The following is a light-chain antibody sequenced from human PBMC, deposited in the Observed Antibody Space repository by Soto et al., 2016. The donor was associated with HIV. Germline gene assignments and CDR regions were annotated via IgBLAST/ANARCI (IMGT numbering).Light chain of an antibody. J-gene: IGKJ2*01. V-gene: IGKV1-16*01. CDR1: QSIYNY. CDR2: DAS. CDR3: QQYANYPNT. Sequence: DIQMTQSPSLLSASVGDRVTITCRAGQSIYNYLAWFQQKPGKAPKSLINDASRLQSGVPSRFSGSGSGTYFTLTISSLQPEDFATYHCQQYANYPNTFGQGTKLEIK.